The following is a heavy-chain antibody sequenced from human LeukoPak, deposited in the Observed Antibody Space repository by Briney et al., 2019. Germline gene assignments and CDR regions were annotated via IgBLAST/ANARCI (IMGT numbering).Heavy chain of an antibody. CDR3: ARDRGNTMIVVVTDYYFDY. Sequence: GGSLRLSCAASGLTFSSYAMHWVRQAPGKGLEWVAVISYDGSNKYYADSVKGRFTISRDNSKNTLYLQMNSLRAEDTAVYYCARDRGNTMIVVVTDYYFDYWGQGTLVTVSS. CDR1: GLTFSSYA. CDR2: ISYDGSNK. V-gene: IGHV3-30-3*01. J-gene: IGHJ4*02. D-gene: IGHD3-22*01.